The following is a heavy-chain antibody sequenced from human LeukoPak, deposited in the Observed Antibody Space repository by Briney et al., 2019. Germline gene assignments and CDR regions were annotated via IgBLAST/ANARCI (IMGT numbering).Heavy chain of an antibody. Sequence: GGSLRLSCAASGFSFSTYGMHWVRQAPGKGLEWVAFIRHDASSQYYADSVKGRFTISRDSSKDTLNLQMNSLRTEDTAVYFCAKDRLEFYGSARYYFDSWGQGSLVTVSS. CDR2: IRHDASSQ. CDR1: GFSFSTYG. CDR3: AKDRLEFYGSARYYFDS. J-gene: IGHJ4*02. V-gene: IGHV3-30*02. D-gene: IGHD3-10*01.